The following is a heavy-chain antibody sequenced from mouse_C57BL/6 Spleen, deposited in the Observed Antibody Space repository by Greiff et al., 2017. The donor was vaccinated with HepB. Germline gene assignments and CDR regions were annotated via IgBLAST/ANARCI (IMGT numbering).Heavy chain of an antibody. J-gene: IGHJ1*03. CDR1: GYSFTSYY. Sequence: QVQLKQSGPELVKPGASVKISCKASGYSFTSYYIHWVKQRPGQGLEWIGWIYPGSGYTKYNQKFKDKATLTADKSSSTAYMQLSSLTSEDSAVYYCARDDYGSSYGWYFDVWGTGTTVTVSS. V-gene: IGHV1-66*01. CDR2: IYPGSGYT. D-gene: IGHD1-1*01. CDR3: ARDDYGSSYGWYFDV.